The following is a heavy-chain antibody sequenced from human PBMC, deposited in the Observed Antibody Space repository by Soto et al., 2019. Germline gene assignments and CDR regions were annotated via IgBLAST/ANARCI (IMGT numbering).Heavy chain of an antibody. CDR1: VFTFSSYA. J-gene: IGHJ6*02. CDR2: ISGSGGST. V-gene: IGHV3-23*01. Sequence: GPLRLSCAASVFTFSSYAMSWVRQAPGKGLEWVSAISGSGGSTYYADSVKGRFTISRDNSKNTLYLQMNSLRAEDTAVYYCAKARDRRYAMDVWGQGTTVTV. CDR3: AKARDRRYAMDV.